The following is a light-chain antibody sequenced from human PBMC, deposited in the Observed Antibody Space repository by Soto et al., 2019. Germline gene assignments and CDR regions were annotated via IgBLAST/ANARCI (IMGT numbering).Light chain of an antibody. CDR3: QQSYSAPVH. CDR1: QSISSY. V-gene: IGKV1-39*01. J-gene: IGKJ2*01. Sequence: DIQMTQSPSSLSASVGDRVTITCRASQSISSYLNWYQQKPGKAPILLIYAASSLQSGVPSRFSGSGSVTDFTLTISSLQPEDFATYYCQQSYSAPVHFGQGTKLEIK. CDR2: AAS.